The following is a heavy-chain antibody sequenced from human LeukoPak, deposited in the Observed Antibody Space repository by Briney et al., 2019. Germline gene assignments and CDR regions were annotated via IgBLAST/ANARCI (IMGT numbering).Heavy chain of an antibody. CDR1: GYTFTGYY. CDR3: ARGDFYYNSFDY. CDR2: INPNSGGT. V-gene: IGHV1-2*02. D-gene: IGHD3-10*01. J-gene: IGHJ4*02. Sequence: ASVKVSCKASGYTFTGYYMHWVRQAPGQGLEWMGWINPNSGGTNFAQKFQGRVTMTRDTSISTAYMDLSRLRSDDTAVYYCARGDFYYNSFDYWGQGTLVTVSS.